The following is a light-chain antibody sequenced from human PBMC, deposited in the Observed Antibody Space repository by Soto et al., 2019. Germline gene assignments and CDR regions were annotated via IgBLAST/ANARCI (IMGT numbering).Light chain of an antibody. CDR2: GAS. J-gene: IGKJ1*01. CDR3: HQHGSSPRT. V-gene: IGKV3-20*01. CDR1: QSVSSNF. Sequence: PGDRATLSCRASQSVSSNFLAWYQQKPGQAPRLLIYGASIRATGIPDRFSGSGSGTDFTLTIRRLEPEDFAMYFCHQHGSSPRTFGQGTKVEIK.